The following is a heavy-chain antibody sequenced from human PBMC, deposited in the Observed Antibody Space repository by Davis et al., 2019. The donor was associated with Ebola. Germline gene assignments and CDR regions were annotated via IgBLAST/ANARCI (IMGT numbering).Heavy chain of an antibody. J-gene: IGHJ6*02. CDR1: GGSISSHY. CDR3: ARGYYDSSGSQCYYYYYGMDV. D-gene: IGHD3-22*01. V-gene: IGHV4-59*08. Sequence: PSETLSLTCTVSGGSISSHYWNWIRQPPGKGLEWIGYVYGSGDTNYNPSLKSRVTISVDTSKNQFSLKLSSVTAADTAVYYCARGYYDSSGSQCYYYYYGMDVWGQGTTVTVSS. CDR2: VYGSGDT.